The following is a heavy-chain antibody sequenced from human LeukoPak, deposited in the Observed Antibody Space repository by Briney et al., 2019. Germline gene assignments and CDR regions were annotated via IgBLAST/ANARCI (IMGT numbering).Heavy chain of an antibody. V-gene: IGHV6-1*01. J-gene: IGHJ4*02. CDR2: TYYRPKWYT. Sequence: SQTLSLTCAISGDSVSSNSAAWSWIRQSPSRGLEWLGRTYYRPKWYTEYAVSVKSRITINPDTSKNQFSLQLNSVTPEDTAVYYCARGSYTSTWFWGQGTLVTVSS. CDR3: ARGSYTSTWF. D-gene: IGHD6-13*01. CDR1: GDSVSSNSAA.